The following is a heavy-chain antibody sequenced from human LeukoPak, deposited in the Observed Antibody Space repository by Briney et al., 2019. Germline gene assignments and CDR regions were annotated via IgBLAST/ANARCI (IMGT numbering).Heavy chain of an antibody. CDR2: IYYSGST. CDR1: GGPISSSSYY. J-gene: IGHJ3*02. V-gene: IGHV4-39*01. Sequence: PSETLPLTCTVSGGPISSSSYYWGWIRQPPGKGLEWIGSIYYSGSTYYNPSLKSRVTISVDTSKNQFSLKLSSVTAADTAVYYCARRGAFDIWGQGTMVTVSS. CDR3: ARRGAFDI.